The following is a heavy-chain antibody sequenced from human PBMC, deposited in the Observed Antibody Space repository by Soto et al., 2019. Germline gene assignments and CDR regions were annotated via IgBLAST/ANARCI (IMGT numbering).Heavy chain of an antibody. CDR1: GGSMNSGGYC. Sequence: QVQLQESVPGLVTPSQTLSLTCTVSGGSMNSGGYCWSWIRQHPGEGLEWIGCISYGGTTSYYPSLKSRVIISVDTSKNQFSLKLTSVTAADTAVYYCSRGILVWGQGTLITVSS. J-gene: IGHJ4*02. CDR2: ISYGGTT. D-gene: IGHD2-15*01. V-gene: IGHV4-31*03. CDR3: SRGILV.